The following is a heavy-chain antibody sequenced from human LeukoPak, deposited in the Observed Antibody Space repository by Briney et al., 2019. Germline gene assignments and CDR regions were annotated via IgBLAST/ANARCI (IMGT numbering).Heavy chain of an antibody. CDR1: GYTFTGYY. CDR2: INPNSGGT. V-gene: IGHV1-2*02. J-gene: IGHJ6*03. D-gene: IGHD3-22*01. CDR3: ASTGTYYYDSSGYPKIIYYYYYMDV. Sequence: ASVKVSCKASGYTFTGYYMHWVRQAPGQGLEWMGWINPNSGGTNYAQKFQGSVTMTRDTSISTAYMELSRLRSDDTAVYYCASTGTYYYDSSGYPKIIYYYYYMDVWGKGTTVTVSS.